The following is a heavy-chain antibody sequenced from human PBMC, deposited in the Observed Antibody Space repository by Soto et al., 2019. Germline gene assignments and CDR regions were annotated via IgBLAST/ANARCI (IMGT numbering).Heavy chain of an antibody. V-gene: IGHV3-33*01. Sequence: VHLVESGGGVVQPGRSLRLSCAASGSTFSYYGMNWVRQAPGKGPEWVAVIWYDGSIKYYAESVKGRFSISRDNSKNTLYLNMNSLRTEYTAVYYCARDGGSHGPSYFDSWGQGSQVIVSS. D-gene: IGHD3-16*01. J-gene: IGHJ4*02. CDR2: IWYDGSIK. CDR3: ARDGGSHGPSYFDS. CDR1: GSTFSYYG.